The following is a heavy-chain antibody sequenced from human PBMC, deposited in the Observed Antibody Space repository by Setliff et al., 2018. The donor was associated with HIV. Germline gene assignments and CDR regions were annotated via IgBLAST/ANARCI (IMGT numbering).Heavy chain of an antibody. CDR2: ITSPGDTA. D-gene: IGHD3-22*01. CDR1: GFTFGNYA. CDR3: AKPTYYYDDSGYSGGDY. J-gene: IGHJ4*02. V-gene: IGHV3-23*01. Sequence: GGSLRLSCAASGFTFGNYAMAWVRQAPGKGLEWVSGITSPGDTALYPDSMKGRFTISRDNSKNTLYLQMNSLRAEDTAVYYCAKPTYYYDDSGYSGGDYWGQGTLVTVSS.